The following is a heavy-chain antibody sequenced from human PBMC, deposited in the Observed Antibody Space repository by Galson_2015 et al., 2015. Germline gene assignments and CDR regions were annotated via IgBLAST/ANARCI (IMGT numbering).Heavy chain of an antibody. Sequence: SLRLSCAASGFTVSSNYMSWVRQAPGKGLEWVSVLYSGGITYYADSVKGRFTTSRDNSKNTLYLHMNSLRAEDTAVYYCARLFGAYYFDYWGQGTLVTVSS. D-gene: IGHD3-16*01. CDR1: GFTVSSNY. CDR2: LYSGGIT. CDR3: ARLFGAYYFDY. J-gene: IGHJ4*02. V-gene: IGHV3-53*01.